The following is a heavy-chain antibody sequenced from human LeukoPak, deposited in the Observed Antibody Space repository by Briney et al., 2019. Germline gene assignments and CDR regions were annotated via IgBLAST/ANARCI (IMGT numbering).Heavy chain of an antibody. CDR2: IYYSGST. CDR1: GGSISSYY. CDR3: ARDGSGYSYGYVDY. J-gene: IGHJ4*02. Sequence: SETLSLTCTVSGGSISSYYWSWIRQPPGKGLEWIGYIYYSGSTYYNPSLKSRVTISVDTSKNQFSLKLSSVTAADTAVYYCARDGSGYSYGYVDYWGQGTLVTVSS. V-gene: IGHV4-59*12. D-gene: IGHD5-18*01.